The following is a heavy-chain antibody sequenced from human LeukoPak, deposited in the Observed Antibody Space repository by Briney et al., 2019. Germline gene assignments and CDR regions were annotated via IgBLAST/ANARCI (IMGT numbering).Heavy chain of an antibody. CDR3: ALLSGGTFDY. Sequence: GGSLTLSCAASGFVVTANYLAWARQAPGKGLELVSTISNGGDPFYGDSVKGRSTISRDESTNTFSLQLDSLRVEDMGVYYCALLSGGTFDYWGQGTQVTVAS. CDR2: ISNGGDP. V-gene: IGHV3-53*01. CDR1: GFVVTANY. J-gene: IGHJ4*02. D-gene: IGHD2/OR15-2a*01.